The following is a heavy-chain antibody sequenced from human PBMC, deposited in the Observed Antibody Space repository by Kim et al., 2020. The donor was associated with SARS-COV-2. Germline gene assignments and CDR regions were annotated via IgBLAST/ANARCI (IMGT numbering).Heavy chain of an antibody. D-gene: IGHD3-9*01. J-gene: IGHJ4*02. V-gene: IGHV4-39*01. CDR3: ARLNYDILTGYSTDFDY. Sequence: LKSRVTISVDTSKNQFSLKLSSVTAADTAVYYCARLNYDILTGYSTDFDYWGQGTLVTVSS.